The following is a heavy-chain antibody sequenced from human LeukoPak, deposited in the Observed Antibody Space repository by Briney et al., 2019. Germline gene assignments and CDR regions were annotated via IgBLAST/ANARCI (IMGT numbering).Heavy chain of an antibody. V-gene: IGHV3-23*01. J-gene: IGHJ4*02. CDR3: AKGGGVVVPAAWGVFDY. Sequence: GGSLRLSCAASGFTFSSYAMSWVRQAPGKGLEWVSVISGSGGSTYYADSVKGRFTISRDNPKNTLYLQMNSLRAEDTAVYYCAKGGGVVVPAAWGVFDYWGQGTLVTVSS. CDR2: ISGSGGST. D-gene: IGHD2-2*01. CDR1: GFTFSSYA.